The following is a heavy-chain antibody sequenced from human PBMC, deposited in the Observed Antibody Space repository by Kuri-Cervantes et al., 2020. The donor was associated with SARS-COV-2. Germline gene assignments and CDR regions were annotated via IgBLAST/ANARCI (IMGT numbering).Heavy chain of an antibody. D-gene: IGHD7-27*01. CDR1: GYTFINYY. V-gene: IGHV1-2*02. Sequence: ASVNVSCKASGYTFINYYMHWVRQAPGQGLEWMGWINPNSGGTNYAQKFQGRVTMTRDTSISTAYMEVSRLRSDDTAGYYCARDLPTGDRDYYGMDVWGQGTTVTVSS. CDR3: ARDLPTGDRDYYGMDV. J-gene: IGHJ6*02. CDR2: INPNSGGT.